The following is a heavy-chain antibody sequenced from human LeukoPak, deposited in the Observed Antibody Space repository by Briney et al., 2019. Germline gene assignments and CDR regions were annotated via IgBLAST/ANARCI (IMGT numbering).Heavy chain of an antibody. CDR2: ISGSGGST. CDR1: GFTFSSYA. V-gene: IGHV3-23*01. Sequence: GGSLRLSCAASGFTFSSYAMNWVRQAPGKGLEWVSGISGSGGSTYYADSVKGRFTISRDNSKNTLYLQMNSLRAEDTAVYYCASRDYYDILTGYYYYFDYWGQGTLVTVSS. CDR3: ASRDYYDILTGYYYYFDY. D-gene: IGHD3-9*01. J-gene: IGHJ4*02.